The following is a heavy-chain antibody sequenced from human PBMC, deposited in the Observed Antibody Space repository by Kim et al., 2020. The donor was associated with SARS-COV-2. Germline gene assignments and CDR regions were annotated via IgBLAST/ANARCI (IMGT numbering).Heavy chain of an antibody. CDR1: GFTFSSYS. V-gene: IGHV3-21*01. Sequence: GGSLRLSCAASGFTFSSYSMNWVRQAPGKGLEWVSSISSSSSYIYYADSVKGRFTISRDNAKNSLYLQMNSLRAEDTAVYYCARDLWTYYDFWSGYYTGFDYWGQGTLVTVSS. J-gene: IGHJ4*02. D-gene: IGHD3-3*01. CDR3: ARDLWTYYDFWSGYYTGFDY. CDR2: ISSSSSYI.